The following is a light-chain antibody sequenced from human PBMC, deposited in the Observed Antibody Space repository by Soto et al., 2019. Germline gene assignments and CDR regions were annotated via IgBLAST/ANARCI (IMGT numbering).Light chain of an antibody. CDR2: ATS. J-gene: IGKJ1*01. Sequence: DIQMTQSPSSLSASIGDRVTLTCRASQGINNNLGWYQQKPGRAPKRLISATSTLESGVPSRFSGGGFGTEFTLTISSLQPEDFATYYCQQANSFPWTFGQGTKVEIK. CDR3: QQANSFPWT. CDR1: QGINNN. V-gene: IGKV1-17*01.